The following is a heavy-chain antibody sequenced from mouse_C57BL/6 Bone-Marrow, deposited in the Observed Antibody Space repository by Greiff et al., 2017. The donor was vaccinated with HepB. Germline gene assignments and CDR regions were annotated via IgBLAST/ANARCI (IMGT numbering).Heavy chain of an antibody. CDR2: INPYNGGT. Sequence: VQLQQSGPVLVKPGASVKMSCKASGYTFTDYYMNWVKQSHGKSLEWIGVINPYNGGTSYNQKFKGKATLTVDKSSSTAYMELNSLTSEDSAVYYCARPVVAPHWYFDVWGTGTTVTVSS. D-gene: IGHD1-1*01. CDR1: GYTFTDYY. V-gene: IGHV1-19*01. J-gene: IGHJ1*03. CDR3: ARPVVAPHWYFDV.